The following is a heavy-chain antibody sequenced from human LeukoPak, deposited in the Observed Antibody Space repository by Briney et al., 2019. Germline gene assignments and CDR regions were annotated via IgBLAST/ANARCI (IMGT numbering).Heavy chain of an antibody. CDR3: ARDLYRDSLPVSWFDP. CDR2: ISDYNGNT. Sequence: ASVKVSCKASGYTFTSYGISWVRQAPGQGLEWMGCISDYNGNTNYAQKLQGRVTMNTDTSTSTAYMELRSLRSDDTAVYYCARDLYRDSLPVSWFDPWGQGTLVTVSS. D-gene: IGHD4-11*01. J-gene: IGHJ5*02. CDR1: GYTFTSYG. V-gene: IGHV1-18*01.